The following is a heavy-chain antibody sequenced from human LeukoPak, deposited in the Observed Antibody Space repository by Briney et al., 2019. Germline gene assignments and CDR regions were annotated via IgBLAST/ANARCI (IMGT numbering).Heavy chain of an antibody. CDR3: AELGITMIGGV. V-gene: IGHV3-21*01. CDR2: ISSSSSYI. J-gene: IGHJ6*04. CDR1: GFTFSTYS. Sequence: GGSLRLSCAASGFTFSTYSMNWVRQAPGKWLEWVSSISSSSSYIYYADSVKGRFTISRDNAKKSLYLQMNSLRAEDTAVYYCAELGITMIGGVWGKGTTVTISS. D-gene: IGHD3-10*02.